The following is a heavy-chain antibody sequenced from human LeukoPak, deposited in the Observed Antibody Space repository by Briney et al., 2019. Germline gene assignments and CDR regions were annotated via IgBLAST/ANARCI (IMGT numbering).Heavy chain of an antibody. J-gene: IGHJ4*02. V-gene: IGHV3-66*01. Sequence: PGGSLRLSCAASGFTFSSYGMSWVRQAPGKGLECVSFIYSGGGTFYADSVKGRFTISRDNSKNTLYLQMNSLRPDDTAVYYCASGVYSSGWLPADYWGQGTLVTVSS. CDR1: GFTFSSYG. CDR3: ASGVYSSGWLPADY. CDR2: IYSGGGT. D-gene: IGHD6-19*01.